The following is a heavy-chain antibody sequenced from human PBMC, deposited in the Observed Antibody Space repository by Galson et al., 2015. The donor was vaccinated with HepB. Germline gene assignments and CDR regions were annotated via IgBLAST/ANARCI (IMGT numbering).Heavy chain of an antibody. Sequence: QSGAEVKKPGESLRISCKGSGYSFTSYWINWVRQMPGKGLEWMGRIDPSDSYTNYSPSFQGHVTISADKSISTAYLQWSSLKASDTAMYYCARASIPSIYSGYDPLFDPWGQGTLVTVSS. V-gene: IGHV5-10-1*01. D-gene: IGHD5-12*01. CDR2: IDPSDSYT. CDR3: ARASIPSIYSGYDPLFDP. CDR1: GYSFTSYW. J-gene: IGHJ5*02.